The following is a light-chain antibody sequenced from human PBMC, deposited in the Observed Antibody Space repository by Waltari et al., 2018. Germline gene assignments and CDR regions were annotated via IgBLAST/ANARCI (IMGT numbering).Light chain of an antibody. V-gene: IGKV3-15*01. J-gene: IGKJ1*01. CDR3: QQYSDWPLT. CDR1: QSVSSS. Sequence: EIVMTQSPGTLSVSPGERATLSCRASQSVSSSLAWYQQKPGQAPGLLIYGASTRATGIPGRFRGIGSGTEFTLTISRLQSEDFAVYHCQQYSDWPLTFGQGTKVEI. CDR2: GAS.